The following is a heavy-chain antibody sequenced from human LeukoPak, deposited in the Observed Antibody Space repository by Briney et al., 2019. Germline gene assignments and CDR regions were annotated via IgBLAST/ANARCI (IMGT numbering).Heavy chain of an antibody. Sequence: SETLSLTCTVSGGSISSGDYYWSWIRQPPGKGLEWIGYIYYSGSTYYNPSLKSRVTISVDTSKNQFSLKLSSVTAADTAVYYCARGHTYYDSSGYRKANAFDIWGQGTRVTVSS. CDR1: GGSISSGDYY. D-gene: IGHD3-22*01. J-gene: IGHJ3*02. V-gene: IGHV4-30-4*01. CDR3: ARGHTYYDSSGYRKANAFDI. CDR2: IYYSGST.